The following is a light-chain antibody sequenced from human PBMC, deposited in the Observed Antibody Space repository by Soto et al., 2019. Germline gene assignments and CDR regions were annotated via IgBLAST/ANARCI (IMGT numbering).Light chain of an antibody. Sequence: EIVLTQSPATLSLSPGERATLSCRASQSVSSYLAWYQQKTGQAPRLLIYDASNRATGIPARFSGSGSGTDFTLTISSLEPEDFAVYYCQQRSNWPPIFTFGPGTKADIK. J-gene: IGKJ3*01. V-gene: IGKV3-11*01. CDR1: QSVSSY. CDR2: DAS. CDR3: QQRSNWPPIFT.